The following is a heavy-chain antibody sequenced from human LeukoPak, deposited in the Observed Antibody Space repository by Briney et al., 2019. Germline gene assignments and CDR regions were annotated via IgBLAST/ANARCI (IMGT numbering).Heavy chain of an antibody. J-gene: IGHJ4*02. V-gene: IGHV1-69*13. CDR2: IIPIFGTA. Sequence: ASVKVSCKASGGTFSSYAISWVRQAPGQGLEWMGGIIPIFGTANYAQKFQGRVTITADESTSTAYMELSSLRSEDTAVYYCASGEGTYYYGSGSRPFDYWGQGTLVTVSS. CDR3: ASGEGTYYYGSGSRPFDY. D-gene: IGHD3-10*01. CDR1: GGTFSSYA.